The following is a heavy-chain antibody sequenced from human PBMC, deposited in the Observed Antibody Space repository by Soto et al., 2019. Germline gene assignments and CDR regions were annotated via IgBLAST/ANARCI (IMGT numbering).Heavy chain of an antibody. D-gene: IGHD3-9*01. Sequence: GGSQILSCAASGFNFEYYAMHWVRQAPGKGLEWVSGISWNSGSIGYADSVKGRFTISRDNAKNSLYLQMNSLRAEDTALYYCAKDMVLRYFDWLPHDAFDIWGQGTMVTVSS. V-gene: IGHV3-9*01. CDR3: AKDMVLRYFDWLPHDAFDI. CDR1: GFNFEYYA. CDR2: ISWNSGSI. J-gene: IGHJ3*02.